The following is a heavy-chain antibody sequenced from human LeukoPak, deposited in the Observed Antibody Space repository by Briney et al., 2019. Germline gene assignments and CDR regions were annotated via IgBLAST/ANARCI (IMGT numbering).Heavy chain of an antibody. CDR1: GGSFSGYY. J-gene: IGHJ6*03. Sequence: SETLSLTCAVYGGSFSGYYWSWIRQPPGKGLEWIGEINHSGSTNYNPSLKSRVTISVDTSKNQFSLKLSSVTAADTAVYYCARRQRAYCGGDCYPYYYYYYMDVWGKGTTVTISS. V-gene: IGHV4-34*01. D-gene: IGHD2-21*02. CDR3: ARRQRAYCGGDCYPYYYYYYMDV. CDR2: INHSGST.